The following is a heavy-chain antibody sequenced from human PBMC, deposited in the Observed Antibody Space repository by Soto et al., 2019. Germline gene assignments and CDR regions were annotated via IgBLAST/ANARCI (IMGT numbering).Heavy chain of an antibody. V-gene: IGHV1-8*01. CDR2: MNPNSGNT. CDR1: GDSFSSSE. J-gene: IGHJ4*02. D-gene: IGHD3-10*01. CDR3: ARELDRGVGSDY. Sequence: GAPVEVGSEACGDSFSSSEINWVRQATGQGLEWMGWMNPNSGNTGYAQKLQGRVTMTTDTSTSTAYMELRSLRSDDTAVFYCARELDRGVGSDYWGQGTLVTVS.